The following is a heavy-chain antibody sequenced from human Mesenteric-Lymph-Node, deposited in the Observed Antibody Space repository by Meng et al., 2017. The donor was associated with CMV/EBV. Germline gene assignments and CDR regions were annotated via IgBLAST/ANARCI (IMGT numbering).Heavy chain of an antibody. CDR2: INHSGST. J-gene: IGHJ4*02. D-gene: IGHD2-15*01. V-gene: IGHV4-34*01. CDR1: GFTFSSYS. CDR3: ARGRGYCSGGSCKDFDY. Sequence: ESLKISCAASGFTFSSYSMNWVRQAPGKGLEWIGEINHSGSTNYNPSLKSRVTISVDTSKNQFSLKLSSVTAADTAVYYCARGRGYCSGGSCKDFDYWGQGTLVTVSS.